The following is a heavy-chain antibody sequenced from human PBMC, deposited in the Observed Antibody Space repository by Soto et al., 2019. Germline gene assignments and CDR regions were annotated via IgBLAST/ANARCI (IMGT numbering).Heavy chain of an antibody. V-gene: IGHV1-3*01. CDR3: ARSRDYGALGFDY. J-gene: IGHJ4*02. CDR2: INAGDGNT. D-gene: IGHD4-17*01. CDR1: GYTFTSYT. Sequence: ASVKVSCKASGYTFTSYTIHWVRQAPGQRLEWMGWINAGDGNTKYSQKFQGRVTITRDTSASTAYMELSSLRSEDTAVYYCARSRDYGALGFDYWGQGTLVTVSS.